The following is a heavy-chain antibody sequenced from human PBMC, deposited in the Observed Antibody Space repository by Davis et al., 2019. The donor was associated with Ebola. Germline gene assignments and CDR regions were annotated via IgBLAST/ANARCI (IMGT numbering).Heavy chain of an antibody. Sequence: ASVKVSCKASGYTFTDYNIHWMRQAPGQGLEWLGRVILKSGATNYAQKFQGRVTMTRDTSISTVYMELSSLRYDDTADYYCASGSYQCNSWGQGTLVTVSS. D-gene: IGHD1-26*01. J-gene: IGHJ5*01. V-gene: IGHV1-2*06. CDR1: GYTFTDYN. CDR2: VILKSGAT. CDR3: ASGSYQCNS.